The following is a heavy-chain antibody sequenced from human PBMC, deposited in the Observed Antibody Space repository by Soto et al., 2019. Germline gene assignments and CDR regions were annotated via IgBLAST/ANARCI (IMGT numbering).Heavy chain of an antibody. Sequence: ASVKVSCKASGYTFTSYGISWVRQAPGQGLEWMGWISAYNGNTNYAQKLQGRVTMTTDTSTSTAYMELRSLRSDDTAVYYCAGLIEGAGVGCSAPWGRDTRDPVSS. CDR2: ISAYNGNT. J-gene: IGHJ5*02. CDR1: GYTFTSYG. CDR3: AGLIEGAGVGCSAP. D-gene: IGHD2-8*01. V-gene: IGHV1-18*01.